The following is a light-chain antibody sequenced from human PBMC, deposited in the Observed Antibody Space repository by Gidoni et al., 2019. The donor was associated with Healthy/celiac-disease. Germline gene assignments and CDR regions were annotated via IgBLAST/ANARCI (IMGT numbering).Light chain of an antibody. CDR1: KLGDKY. CDR2: QDS. J-gene: IGLJ1*01. Sequence: YELTQPPSVSVSPGQTASITCSGDKLGDKYACWYQQKPGQSPVLVIYQDSKRPSGIPERFSGSNSGNTATLTISGTQAMDEADYYCQAWDSSTFYVFGTGTKVTVL. CDR3: QAWDSSTFYV. V-gene: IGLV3-1*01.